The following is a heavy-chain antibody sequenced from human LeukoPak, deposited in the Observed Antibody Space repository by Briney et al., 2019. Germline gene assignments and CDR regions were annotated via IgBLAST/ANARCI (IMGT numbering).Heavy chain of an antibody. Sequence: GESLKISCKGSGYTFTDYWIAWVRQMPGKGLEWMGTIYPGDSDTKYSPSFQGQVTISADKSISTAYLQWSSLKASDTAMYYCARGFGVVIIIAFDIWGQGTMVTVSS. J-gene: IGHJ3*02. CDR3: ARGFGVVIIIAFDI. CDR1: GYTFTDYW. D-gene: IGHD3-3*01. CDR2: IYPGDSDT. V-gene: IGHV5-51*01.